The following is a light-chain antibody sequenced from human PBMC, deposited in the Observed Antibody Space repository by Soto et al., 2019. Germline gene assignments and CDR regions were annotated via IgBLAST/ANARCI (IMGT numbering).Light chain of an antibody. V-gene: IGKV3-20*01. CDR2: GAS. CDR1: QSVSNNY. Sequence: EIVLTQSPATLSASPGERATLSCRASQSVSNNYLAWYQQKPGQAPRLLIYGASTRAAGIPDRFSGSGSGTDFTLTVSRLEPEDFAVYYCQQYGSSPRTFGQGTKVDI. J-gene: IGKJ1*01. CDR3: QQYGSSPRT.